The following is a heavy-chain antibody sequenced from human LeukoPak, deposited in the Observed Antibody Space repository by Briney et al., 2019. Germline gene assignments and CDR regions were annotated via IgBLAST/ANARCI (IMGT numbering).Heavy chain of an antibody. D-gene: IGHD3-10*01. V-gene: IGHV1-46*01. CDR2: INPSGGST. CDR3: ARGDRGVIKSGGGRNFDY. Sequence: ASVKVSCQASGYTFTSYYMHWVRQAPGQGLERMGIINPSGGSTSYAQKFQGRVTMTRDTSTSTVYMELSSLRSEDTAVYYCARGDRGVIKSGGGRNFDYWGQGTLVTVSS. J-gene: IGHJ4*02. CDR1: GYTFTSYY.